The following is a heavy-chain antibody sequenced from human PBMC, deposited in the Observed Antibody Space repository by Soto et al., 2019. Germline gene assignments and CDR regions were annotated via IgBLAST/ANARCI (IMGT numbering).Heavy chain of an antibody. Sequence: EVQLVESGGGLVQPGGSLRLSCAASGFTFSFYWMHWVRQAPGKGLVWVSRIRGDGSSTSYADPLKGRFTISRDNAKNTVYVQMNSLRVEDTAVYYCARGVSSGWDYYFDYWGQGTLVTVSS. V-gene: IGHV3-74*01. D-gene: IGHD6-19*01. CDR1: GFTFSFYW. CDR3: ARGVSSGWDYYFDY. CDR2: IRGDGSST. J-gene: IGHJ4*02.